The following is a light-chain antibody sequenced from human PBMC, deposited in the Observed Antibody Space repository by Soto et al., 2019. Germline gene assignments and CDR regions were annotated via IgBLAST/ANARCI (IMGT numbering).Light chain of an antibody. V-gene: IGKV3-20*01. CDR1: QSVSSTY. CDR3: QQYGSTPPGT. Sequence: EIVLTQSPGTLSLSPGERATHSCRASQSVSSTYLAWYQQKPGQAPRLLIYDTFSRATGIPDRFSGSGSGTDFSLTISRLEPEDFAVYYCQQYGSTPPGTFGQGTTVEIK. J-gene: IGKJ1*01. CDR2: DTF.